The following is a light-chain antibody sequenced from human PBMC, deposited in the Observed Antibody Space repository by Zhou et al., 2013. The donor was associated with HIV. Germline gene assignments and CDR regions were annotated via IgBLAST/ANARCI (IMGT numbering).Light chain of an antibody. J-gene: IGKJ4*01. CDR3: QQYGGAFT. V-gene: IGKV3-20*01. Sequence: ETVLTQSPGTLSLLPGERATLSCRASQSVSSTFLAWYQLKPGQAPRLIIYGASSRVTGIPDRFSGSGSGTDFTLTITRLEPEDFALYYCQQYGGAFTFGGGTKVEIK. CDR1: QSVSSTF. CDR2: GAS.